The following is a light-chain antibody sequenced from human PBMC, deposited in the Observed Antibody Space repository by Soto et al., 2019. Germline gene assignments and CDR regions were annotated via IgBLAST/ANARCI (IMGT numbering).Light chain of an antibody. CDR2: GAS. J-gene: IGKJ1*01. CDR1: QSVSSSY. Sequence: EIVLTQSPGTLSLSPGERATVSCRASQSVSSSYLAWYQQKPGQAPRLLIYGASSRATGIPDRFSGSGSGTDFTLTISRLEPEDFAVYYCQKYGSSPWTFGQGTTVDIK. CDR3: QKYGSSPWT. V-gene: IGKV3-20*01.